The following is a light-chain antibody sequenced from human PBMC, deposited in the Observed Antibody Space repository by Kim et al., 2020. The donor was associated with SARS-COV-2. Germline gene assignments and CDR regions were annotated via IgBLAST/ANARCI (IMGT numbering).Light chain of an antibody. CDR1: EGINGNY. V-gene: IGKV3-20*01. CDR3: QQYGDSPLT. J-gene: IGKJ4*01. CDR2: GAS. Sequence: SPGYTASFSCRASEGINGNYLTWYPPRPGQAPRLLIYGASTRATGIPDRFSGNGSGINFTLTITRLEPEDFAVYVYQQYGDSPLTFGGGTKVDIK.